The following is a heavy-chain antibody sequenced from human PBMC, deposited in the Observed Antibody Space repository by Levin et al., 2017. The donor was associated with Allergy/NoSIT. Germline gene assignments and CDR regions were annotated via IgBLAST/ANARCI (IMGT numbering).Heavy chain of an antibody. V-gene: IGHV3-33*01. J-gene: IGHJ3*02. CDR3: ARPRGSKLAYGGDAFDI. D-gene: IGHD2-21*01. Sequence: GGSLRLSCAASGFTFSSYGMHWVRQAPGKGLEWVAIIWYDGSNKYYTDSVKGRFTISRDNSENTLYLQMNSLRAEDTAVYYCARPRGSKLAYGGDAFDIWGQGTMVTVSS. CDR1: GFTFSSYG. CDR2: IWYDGSNK.